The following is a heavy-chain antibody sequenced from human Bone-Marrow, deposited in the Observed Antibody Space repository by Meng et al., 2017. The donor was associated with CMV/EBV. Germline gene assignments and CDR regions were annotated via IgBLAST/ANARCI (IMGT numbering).Heavy chain of an antibody. CDR1: GFTFSSYS. V-gene: IGHV3-21*01. CDR3: ARDDLNWGGQVLNYYYYGMDV. D-gene: IGHD7-27*01. J-gene: IGHJ6*02. Sequence: GESLKISCAASGFTFSSYSMNWVRQAPGKGLEWVSSISSSSSYIYYADSVKGRFTISRDNAKNSLYLQMNSLRAEDTAVYYGARDDLNWGGQVLNYYYYGMDVWGQGTTVTVSS. CDR2: ISSSSSYI.